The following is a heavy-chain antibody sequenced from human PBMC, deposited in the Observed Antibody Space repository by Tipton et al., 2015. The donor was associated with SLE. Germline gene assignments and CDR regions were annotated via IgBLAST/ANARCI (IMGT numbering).Heavy chain of an antibody. Sequence: LRLSCAVSGGSITTYYWSWIRQSPGKGLEWIGYISYSETTNYNPSLKSRVTISVDTSKNQFSLKLRSVTAADTAVYYCAGAWQGYCSGGTCYVLDYWGQGTLVTVSS. V-gene: IGHV4-59*01. D-gene: IGHD2-15*01. CDR3: AGAWQGYCSGGTCYVLDY. J-gene: IGHJ4*02. CDR1: GGSITTYY. CDR2: ISYSETT.